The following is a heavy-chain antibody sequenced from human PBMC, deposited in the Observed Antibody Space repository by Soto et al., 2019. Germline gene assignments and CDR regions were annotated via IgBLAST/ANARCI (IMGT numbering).Heavy chain of an antibody. Sequence: NPSETLSLTCTVSGGSISSYYWSWIRQPPGKGLEWIGYIYYSGSTNYNPSLKSRVTISVDTSKNQFSLKLSSVTAADTAVYYCARWLHSYYYGMDVWGQGTTVTVSS. D-gene: IGHD5-12*01. V-gene: IGHV4-59*01. J-gene: IGHJ6*02. CDR3: ARWLHSYYYGMDV. CDR2: IYYSGST. CDR1: GGSISSYY.